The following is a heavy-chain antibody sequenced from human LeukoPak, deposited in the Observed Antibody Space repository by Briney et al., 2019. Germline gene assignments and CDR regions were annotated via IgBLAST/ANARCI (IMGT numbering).Heavy chain of an antibody. CDR2: IKQDGSEK. V-gene: IGHV3-7*03. CDR3: AKNLGEFDY. Sequence: GGPLRLSCAASGFNFSSYWMTWVRQAPGKGLEWVANIKQDGSEKYYVDPVKGRFTISRDNAKNSLYLQMNSLRGEDTAVYYCAKNLGEFDYWGQGTLVTVSS. J-gene: IGHJ4*02. D-gene: IGHD3-10*01. CDR1: GFNFSSYW.